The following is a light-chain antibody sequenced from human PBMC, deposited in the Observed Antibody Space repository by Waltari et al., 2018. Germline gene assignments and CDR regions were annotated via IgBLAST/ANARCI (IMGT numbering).Light chain of an antibody. CDR3: NSYTRSSTWV. J-gene: IGLJ3*02. CDR1: SSHVASYNY. Sequence: QSALTQPASVSGSPGQSITISCTGTSSHVASYNYVSWYQQHPGKTPELMIYDVTKRPLGVSYRFSGAQSGNTGSLNIAGLQGEDEADYYGNSYTRSSTWVFGGGAQLTVL. V-gene: IGLV2-14*01. CDR2: DVT.